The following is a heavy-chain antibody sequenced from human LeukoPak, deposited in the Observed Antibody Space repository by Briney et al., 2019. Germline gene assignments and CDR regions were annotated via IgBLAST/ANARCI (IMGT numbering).Heavy chain of an antibody. Sequence: GGSLRLSCAASGFTFSNYGMQWVRQAPGKRLEWLAVVSHDGGTKFYADSVKGRFTISRDNSKNTLDLEMYSLTTEDTAVYYCAKEPTSYSSGWYFQHWGQGTLVTVSS. D-gene: IGHD6-13*01. CDR2: VSHDGGTK. J-gene: IGHJ1*01. CDR3: AKEPTSYSSGWYFQH. V-gene: IGHV3-30*18. CDR1: GFTFSNYG.